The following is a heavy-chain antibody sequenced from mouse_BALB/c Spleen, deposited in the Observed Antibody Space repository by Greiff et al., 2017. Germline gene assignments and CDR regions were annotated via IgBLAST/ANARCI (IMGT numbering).Heavy chain of an antibody. V-gene: IGHV1-80*01. Sequence: VQLQQSGAELVRPGSSVKISCKASGYAFSSYWMNWVKQRPGQGLEWIGQIYPGDGDTNYNGKLKGKATLTADKSSSTAYMQLSSLTSEDSAVYFCARWGGVSWFAYWGQGTLVTVSA. J-gene: IGHJ3*01. CDR1: GYAFSSYW. CDR2: IYPGDGDT. CDR3: ARWGGVSWFAY.